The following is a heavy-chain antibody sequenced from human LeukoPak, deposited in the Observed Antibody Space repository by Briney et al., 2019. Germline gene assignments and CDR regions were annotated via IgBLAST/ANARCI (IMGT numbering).Heavy chain of an antibody. CDR3: ARKPGDV. J-gene: IGHJ6*02. D-gene: IGHD1-14*01. Sequence: GGSLRLSCAASGFTFNSYWMHWVRQAPGKGLAWVSRIYSDGSTTNYADSVKGRFTISRDNARNSLYLQMNSLRDEDTALYYCARKPGDVWGQGTAVTVSS. CDR1: GFTFNSYW. CDR2: IYSDGSTT. V-gene: IGHV3-74*01.